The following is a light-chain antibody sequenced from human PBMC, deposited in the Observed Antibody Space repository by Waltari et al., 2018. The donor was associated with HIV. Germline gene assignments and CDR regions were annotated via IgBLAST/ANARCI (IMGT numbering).Light chain of an antibody. V-gene: IGKV4-1*01. CDR3: QQYFTAPPT. CDR1: RTVLFSPNNQNY. J-gene: IGKJ1*01. Sequence: DIVITPSPDSVAVSLGERATISLKSTRTVLFSPNNQNYLAWYQHKPGQPPQVLVYCASTRESGVPDRFRGSGSGTDFTLTISSLQPEDVALYYCQQYFTAPPTFGQGTKVEIK. CDR2: CAS.